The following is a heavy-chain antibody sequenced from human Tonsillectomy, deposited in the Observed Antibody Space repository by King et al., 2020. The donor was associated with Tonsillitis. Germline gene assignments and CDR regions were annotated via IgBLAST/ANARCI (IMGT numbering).Heavy chain of an antibody. D-gene: IGHD6-13*01. CDR1: GFSLSTSGVG. CDR3: AHRKNAAASGTGAFDI. CDR2: IYWDDDK. J-gene: IGHJ3*02. V-gene: IGHV2-5*09. Sequence: VTFKESGPTLVKPTQTLTLTCTFSGFSLSTSGVGVGWIRHPPGKALEWLALIYWDDDKRYGPSLRSRVTIATDNSKNQVVLTMTKMDPVDTGTYYCAHRKNAAASGTGAFDIWGQGTVVTVSS.